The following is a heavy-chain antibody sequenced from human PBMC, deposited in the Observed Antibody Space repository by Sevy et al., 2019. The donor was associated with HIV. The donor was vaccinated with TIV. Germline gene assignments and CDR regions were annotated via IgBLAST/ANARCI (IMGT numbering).Heavy chain of an antibody. CDR3: ARLNCSSTSCYLGDYYYGMDV. D-gene: IGHD2-2*01. Sequence: ASVKVSCKASGGTFSSYAISWVRQAPGQGLEWMGGIIPIFGTANYAQKFQGRVTITADESTSTASLELSSLRSEDTAVYYCARLNCSSTSCYLGDYYYGMDVWGQGTTVTVSS. CDR2: IIPIFGTA. J-gene: IGHJ6*02. CDR1: GGTFSSYA. V-gene: IGHV1-69*13.